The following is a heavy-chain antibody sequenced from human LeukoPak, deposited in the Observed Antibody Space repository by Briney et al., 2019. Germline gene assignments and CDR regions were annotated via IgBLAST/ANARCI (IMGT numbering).Heavy chain of an antibody. CDR3: ARGPPDYYYGIDA. CDR2: IYFSGST. V-gene: IGHV4-59*01. Sequence: PSETLSLTCTGSGVSISSYYWSWLRQPPGKGLEWGGYIYFSGSTSYNPSLKSRATVSVDTSNTQFSLKLNSVTAADTAVYYCARGPPDYYYGIDAWGQGTPVTVSS. J-gene: IGHJ6*02. CDR1: GVSISSYY.